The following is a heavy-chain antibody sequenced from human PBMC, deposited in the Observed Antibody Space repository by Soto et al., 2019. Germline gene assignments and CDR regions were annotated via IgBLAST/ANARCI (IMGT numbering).Heavy chain of an antibody. J-gene: IGHJ5*02. CDR1: GGSISSRGYY. D-gene: IGHD2-2*01. Sequence: QLQLQESGPVLVKPSETLSLTCTVSGGSISSRGYYWGWIRQPPGKGLEWIGTIYYSGSTYYNPSXKSRGTISVDTSKHQFSLKLSSVTAADTAVYYCATSDWFDPWGQGTLVTVSS. CDR2: IYYSGST. V-gene: IGHV4-39*01. CDR3: ATSDWFDP.